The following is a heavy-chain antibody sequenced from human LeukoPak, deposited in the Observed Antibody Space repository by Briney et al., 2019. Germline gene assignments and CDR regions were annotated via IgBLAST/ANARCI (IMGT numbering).Heavy chain of an antibody. V-gene: IGHV4-34*01. CDR1: GGSFSGYY. Sequence: SETLSLTCAVYGGSFSGYYWSWIRQPPGKGLEWIGEINHSGSTNYNPSLNSRVTISVDTSKNQFSLKLSSVTAADTAVYYCARGATVTTAVNWFDPWGQGTLVTVSS. D-gene: IGHD4-17*01. J-gene: IGHJ5*02. CDR3: ARGATVTTAVNWFDP. CDR2: INHSGST.